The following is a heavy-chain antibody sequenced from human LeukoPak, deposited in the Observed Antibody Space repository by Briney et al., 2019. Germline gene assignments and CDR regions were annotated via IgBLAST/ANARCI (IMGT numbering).Heavy chain of an antibody. CDR2: ITGSSSYI. Sequence: GGSLRLSCVASEFTFRTYSMNWVRQAPGKGLEWVSFITGSSSYIFYADSVKGRFTISRDNARNSLYLQMNSLRAEETAVYYCVRDGCSSSSCYAIQYFDYWGQGALVTVSS. CDR3: VRDGCSSSSCYAIQYFDY. J-gene: IGHJ4*02. D-gene: IGHD2-2*01. V-gene: IGHV3-21*06. CDR1: EFTFRTYS.